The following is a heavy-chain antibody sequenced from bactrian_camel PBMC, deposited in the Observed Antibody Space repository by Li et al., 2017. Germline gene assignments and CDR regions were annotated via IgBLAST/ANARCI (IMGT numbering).Heavy chain of an antibody. CDR1: GFTFSLYY. D-gene: IGHD5*01. V-gene: IGHV3S40*01. CDR2: INNGVNSD. J-gene: IGHJ4*01. Sequence: VQLVESGGGLVQPGGSLTLSCAASGFTFSLYYMSWVRQAPGEGLEWVAVINNGVNSDRYADSVKGRFTISRDNAKNTVYLQLNSLKTEDMAIYYCANIQFPGWAHTDSRQGTYVTVS.